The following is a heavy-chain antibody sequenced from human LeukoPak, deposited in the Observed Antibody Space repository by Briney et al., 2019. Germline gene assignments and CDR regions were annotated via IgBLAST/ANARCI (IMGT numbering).Heavy chain of an antibody. V-gene: IGHV1-2*06. CDR3: ASQGPHYDFWSGYSNWFDP. CDR2: INPNSDGT. D-gene: IGHD3-3*01. CDR1: GYTFTRYY. J-gene: IGHJ5*02. Sequence: ASVTVSYKASGYTFTRYYMHWVRQAPGQGLEWMGRINPNSDGTNYAQKFQGRVTMTRDTSISTAYMELSRLRSDDTAVYYCASQGPHYDFWSGYSNWFDPWGQGTLVTVSS.